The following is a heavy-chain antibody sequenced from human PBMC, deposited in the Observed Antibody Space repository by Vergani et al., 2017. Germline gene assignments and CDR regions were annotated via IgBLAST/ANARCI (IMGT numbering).Heavy chain of an antibody. J-gene: IGHJ3*02. Sequence: QVQLQESGPGLVKPSETLSLTCTVSGGSISNYYWSWIRQPPGKGLEWIGYIYYSGSTNYNPSLKSRVTISGDTSKNQFSLKLSSVTAADTAVYYCARGSRYYDCWSGYKDDAFDIWGQGTMVTVSS. CDR1: GGSISNYY. CDR3: ARGSRYYDCWSGYKDDAFDI. CDR2: IYYSGST. D-gene: IGHD3-3*01. V-gene: IGHV4-59*01.